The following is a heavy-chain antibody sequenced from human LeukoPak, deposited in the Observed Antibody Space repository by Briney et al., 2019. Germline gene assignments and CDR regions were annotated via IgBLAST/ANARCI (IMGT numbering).Heavy chain of an antibody. CDR2: ISFSGGST. V-gene: IGHV3-23*01. Sequence: GGSLRLSCAASGFNVSSNYMSWVRQAPGKGLEWVSAISFSGGSTYYADSVKGRFTISRDNSKNTLYLQMNSLRVEDTAVYYCAKSQPAAISWFDPWGQGTLVTVSS. J-gene: IGHJ5*02. D-gene: IGHD2-2*02. CDR3: AKSQPAAISWFDP. CDR1: GFNVSSNY.